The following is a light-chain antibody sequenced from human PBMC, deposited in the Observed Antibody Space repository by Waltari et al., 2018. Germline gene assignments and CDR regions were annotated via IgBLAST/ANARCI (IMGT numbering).Light chain of an antibody. J-gene: IGKJ1*01. V-gene: IGKV1-17*01. Sequence: DIQMTQSPSSLSASVGDRVTITCRASQDIRSDLGWYQQKPGKAPKRLIYAVYNLQSGVPSRFSGSGSGTEFTLTISSLQPEDFATYYCLQHNTYPPTFGQGTNVEIK. CDR1: QDIRSD. CDR3: LQHNTYPPT. CDR2: AVY.